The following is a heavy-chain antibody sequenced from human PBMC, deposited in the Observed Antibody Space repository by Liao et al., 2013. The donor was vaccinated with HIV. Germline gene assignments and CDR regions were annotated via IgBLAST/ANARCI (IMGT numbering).Heavy chain of an antibody. V-gene: IGHV4-4*07. J-gene: IGHJ6*03. CDR2: VYATGTA. CDR3: ARDITGYYSYYMDV. D-gene: IGHD1-20*01. Sequence: QVQLQESGPGLAKPSETLSLTCTVSGVSITGYYWSWIRQPAGKGLEWIGRVYATGTANYNPSLKSRVTISIDTSKSQFSLKVSSVTTADTAVYYCARDITGYYSYYMDVWGKGTRSPSP. CDR1: GVSITGYY.